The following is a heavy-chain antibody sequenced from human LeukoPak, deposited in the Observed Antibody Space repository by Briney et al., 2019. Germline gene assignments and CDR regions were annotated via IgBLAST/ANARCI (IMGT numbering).Heavy chain of an antibody. CDR2: IYTSGST. CDR3: AREERDYSNYASIY. V-gene: IGHV4-4*07. Sequence: SETLSLTCTVSGGSISSYYWSWIRQPAGKGLEWIGRIYTSGSTNYNPSLKSRVTMSVDTSKNQFSLKLSSVTAADTAVYYCAREERDYSNYASIYWGQGTLVTVSS. J-gene: IGHJ4*02. D-gene: IGHD4-11*01. CDR1: GGSISSYY.